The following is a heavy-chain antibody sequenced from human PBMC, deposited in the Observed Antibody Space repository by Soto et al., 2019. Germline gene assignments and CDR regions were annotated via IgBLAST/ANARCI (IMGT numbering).Heavy chain of an antibody. J-gene: IGHJ4*02. CDR3: LFYCGGDCYHFDY. Sequence: GGSLRLSCAASGLIFSSYAMSWVRQAPGKGLEWVSAISGSGGSTYYADSVKGRFTISRDNSKNTLYLQMNSLRAEDTAVYYCLFYCGGDCYHFDYWGQGTLVTVSS. CDR2: ISGSGGST. D-gene: IGHD2-21*02. V-gene: IGHV3-23*01. CDR1: GLIFSSYA.